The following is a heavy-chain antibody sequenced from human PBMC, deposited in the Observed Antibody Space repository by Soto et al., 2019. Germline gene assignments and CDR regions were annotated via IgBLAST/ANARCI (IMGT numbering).Heavy chain of an antibody. V-gene: IGHV3-9*01. CDR1: GFTLDDYA. CDR3: AKDRDYGSGSYLPYYFDY. CDR2: ISWNSGSI. Sequence: EVQLVESGGGLVQPGRSLRLSCAASGFTLDDYAMHWVRQAPGKGLEWVSGISWNSGSIGYADSVNGRFTISRDNAKNSLYLQMNSLRADDTALYYCAKDRDYGSGSYLPYYFDYWGQGTLVTVSS. D-gene: IGHD3-10*01. J-gene: IGHJ4*02.